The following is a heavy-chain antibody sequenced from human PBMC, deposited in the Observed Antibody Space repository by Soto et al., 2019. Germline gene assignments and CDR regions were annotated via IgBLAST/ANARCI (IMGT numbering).Heavy chain of an antibody. CDR1: GASISGYY. CDR2: IYSSGST. V-gene: IGHV4-4*07. Sequence: PSETLSLTCTVSGASISGYYWSWIRQPAGKGLEWIGRIYSSGSTNYSPSLKGRITMSVDTSKNQFSLKLSSVSAADTAVYYCARDKEYSSAHYFDYWGQGALVTVSS. J-gene: IGHJ4*02. CDR3: ARDKEYSSAHYFDY. D-gene: IGHD6-19*01.